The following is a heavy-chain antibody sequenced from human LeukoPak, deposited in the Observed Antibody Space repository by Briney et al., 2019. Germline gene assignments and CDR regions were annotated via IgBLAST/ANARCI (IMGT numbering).Heavy chain of an antibody. V-gene: IGHV3-23*01. D-gene: IGHD2-15*01. CDR3: AKAPVTTCRGAFCYPFDY. Sequence: GGSLRLSCAASGFTLSSYVMSWVRQAPGKGLEWVSAISDTGNTYHAGSVKGRFTISRDSSKNTLFLQMNRLRPEDAAVYYCAKAPVTTCRGAFCYPFDYWGLGTLVTVSS. CDR2: ISDTGNT. J-gene: IGHJ4*02. CDR1: GFTLSSYV.